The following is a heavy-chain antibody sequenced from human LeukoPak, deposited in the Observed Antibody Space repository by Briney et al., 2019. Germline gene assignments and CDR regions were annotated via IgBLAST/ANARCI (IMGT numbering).Heavy chain of an antibody. CDR2: ISGSGGST. D-gene: IGHD6-19*01. J-gene: IGHJ4*02. V-gene: IGHV3-23*01. CDR3: AKSQQWLVLGPRNYFDY. CDR1: GFTFSSYA. Sequence: PGGSLRLSCAASGFTFSSYAMSWVRQAPGKGLEWVSAISGSGGSTYYADSVKGRFTISRDNSKNTLYLQMNSLRAEDTAVYYCAKSQQWLVLGPRNYFDYWGQGTLVTVSS.